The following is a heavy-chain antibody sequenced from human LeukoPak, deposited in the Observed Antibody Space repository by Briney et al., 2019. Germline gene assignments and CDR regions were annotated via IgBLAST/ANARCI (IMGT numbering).Heavy chain of an antibody. D-gene: IGHD1-26*01. CDR1: GFTFSNAW. V-gene: IGHV3-30*02. CDR2: IHYDGSHK. Sequence: GGSQRLSCAASGFTFSNAWMNWVRQAPGKGLEWVTFIHYDGSHKFYADSVKGRFTISRDNSKNTLFLQMNSLRAEDTAVYYCAKRGASWDFDYWGQGTLVTVSS. J-gene: IGHJ4*02. CDR3: AKRGASWDFDY.